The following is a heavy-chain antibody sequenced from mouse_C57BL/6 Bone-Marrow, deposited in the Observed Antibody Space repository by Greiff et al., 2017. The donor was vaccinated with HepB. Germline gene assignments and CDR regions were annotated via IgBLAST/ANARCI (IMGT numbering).Heavy chain of an antibody. Sequence: QLQQSGPELVKPGASVKIPCKASGYTFTDYNMDWVKQSHGKSLEWIGDINPNNGGTIYNQKFKGKATLTVDKSSSTAYMELRSLTSEDTAVYYCARTVGYYYGSSYDYYAMDYWGQGTSVTVSS. D-gene: IGHD1-1*01. CDR3: ARTVGYYYGSSYDYYAMDY. CDR2: INPNNGGT. V-gene: IGHV1-18*01. J-gene: IGHJ4*01. CDR1: GYTFTDYN.